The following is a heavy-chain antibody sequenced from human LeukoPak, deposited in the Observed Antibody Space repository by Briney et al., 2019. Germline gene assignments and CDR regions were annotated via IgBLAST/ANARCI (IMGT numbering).Heavy chain of an antibody. CDR2: IYTSGST. V-gene: IGHV4-61*02. J-gene: IGHJ6*02. Sequence: SQTLSLTCTVPGGSISSGSYYWSWIRQPAGKGLEWNVRIYTSGSTNYNPSLKSRVTISVDTSKNQFSLKLSSVTAADTAVYYCASSSPLEYYYYGMDVWGQGTTVTVSS. CDR3: ASSSPLEYYYYGMDV. CDR1: GGSISSGSYY. D-gene: IGHD6-6*01.